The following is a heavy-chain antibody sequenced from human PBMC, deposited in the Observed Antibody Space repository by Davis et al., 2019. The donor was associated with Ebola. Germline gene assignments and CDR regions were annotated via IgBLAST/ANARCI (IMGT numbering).Heavy chain of an antibody. CDR1: GFPFSSYA. D-gene: IGHD6-13*01. CDR2: ISYDGSNK. J-gene: IGHJ4*02. Sequence: GESLKISCAASGFPFSSYAMHWVSQAPGKGLEWVAVISYDGSNKYYADSVKGRFTISRDNSKNTLYLQMNSLRAEDTAVYYCASSRRSWYPAVDDWGQGTLVTVSS. V-gene: IGHV3-30-3*01. CDR3: ASSRRSWYPAVDD.